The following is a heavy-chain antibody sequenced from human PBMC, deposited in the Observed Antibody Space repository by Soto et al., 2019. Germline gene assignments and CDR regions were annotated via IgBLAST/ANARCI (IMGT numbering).Heavy chain of an antibody. V-gene: IGHV3-74*01. CDR2: INSDGNIR. J-gene: IGHJ4*02. D-gene: IGHD6-6*01. Sequence: EVQLVESGGSLGQPGGSLRLSCAASGFTFSSYWMYWVRQTPGKGLVWVSRINSDGNIRNYADSVKGRFTISRDNAKNTLFLHMNSLRVDDTAVYYCAADQFVLDNNHVGVVAYWGQGTLVTVSS. CDR3: AADQFVLDNNHVGVVAY. CDR1: GFTFSSYW.